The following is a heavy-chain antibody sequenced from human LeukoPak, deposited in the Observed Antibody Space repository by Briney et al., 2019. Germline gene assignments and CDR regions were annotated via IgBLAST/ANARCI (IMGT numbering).Heavy chain of an antibody. CDR3: AKVHPNSSSFDY. J-gene: IGHJ4*02. V-gene: IGHV3-23*01. Sequence: PGGTLRLSCAASGFTFSSYGMSWVRQAPGKGLEWVSAISGSGGSTYYADSVKGRFTISRDNSKNTLYLQMNSLRAEDTAVYYCAKVHPNSSSFDYWGQGTLVTVSS. CDR2: ISGSGGST. D-gene: IGHD6-13*01. CDR1: GFTFSSYG.